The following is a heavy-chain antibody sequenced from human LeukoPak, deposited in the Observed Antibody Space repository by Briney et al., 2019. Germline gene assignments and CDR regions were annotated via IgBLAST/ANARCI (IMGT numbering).Heavy chain of an antibody. Sequence: PSETLSLTGTVSGGSISSSNAYWGWIRQPPGKGLEWIGSIYYSKNTYYNPSLKSRVTISADTSKNQFSLTLGSVSATDTAVYYCVSPRGFSYGYFDYWGQGTLVTVSS. J-gene: IGHJ4*02. CDR1: GGSISSSNAY. V-gene: IGHV4-39*01. CDR3: VSPRGFSYGYFDY. D-gene: IGHD5-18*01. CDR2: IYYSKNT.